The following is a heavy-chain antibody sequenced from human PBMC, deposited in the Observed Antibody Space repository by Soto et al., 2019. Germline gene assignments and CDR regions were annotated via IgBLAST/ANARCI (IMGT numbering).Heavy chain of an antibody. Sequence: QVQLVQSGAEVKKPGSSVKVSCRASGGTFSSYAVSWVRQAPGQGLEWMGVILPLLNTPKYVQKYQARVTIPADASATTGYMELSSLRSVDTAVYYCARESSAPNYYYYGMDVWGQGTTVTVSS. CDR2: ILPLLNTP. CDR3: ARESSAPNYYYYGMDV. CDR1: GGTFSSYA. J-gene: IGHJ6*02. D-gene: IGHD6-25*01. V-gene: IGHV1-69*01.